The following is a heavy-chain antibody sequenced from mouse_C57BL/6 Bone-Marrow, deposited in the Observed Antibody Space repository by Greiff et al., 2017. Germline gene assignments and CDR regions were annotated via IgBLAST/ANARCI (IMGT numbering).Heavy chain of an antibody. Sequence: EVHLVESGGGLVKPGGSLKLSCAASGFTFSDYGMHWVRQAPEKGLEWVAYISSGSSTIYYADTVKGRFTISRDNAKNTLFLQMTSLRSEDTAMYYCARENYGSSYFDYWGQGTTLTFSS. D-gene: IGHD1-1*01. CDR3: ARENYGSSYFDY. J-gene: IGHJ2*01. V-gene: IGHV5-17*01. CDR1: GFTFSDYG. CDR2: ISSGSSTI.